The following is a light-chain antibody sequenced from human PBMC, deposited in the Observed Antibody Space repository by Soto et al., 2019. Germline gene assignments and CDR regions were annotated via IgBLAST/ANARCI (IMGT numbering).Light chain of an antibody. CDR2: GAS. CDR3: QQYANSPPWT. J-gene: IGKJ1*01. V-gene: IGKV3-20*01. Sequence: EIVVTQSPGTLSLSPGERATLSCRASQSVDTFLVWYQQKPGQAPRLLISGASNRATGIPDRFRGSGSGTDFTLTINGLEPEDFAVYYCQQYANSPPWTFGQGTKVEIK. CDR1: QSVDTF.